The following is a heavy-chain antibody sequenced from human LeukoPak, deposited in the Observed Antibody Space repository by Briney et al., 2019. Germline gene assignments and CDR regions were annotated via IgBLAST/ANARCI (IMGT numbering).Heavy chain of an antibody. J-gene: IGHJ3*02. CDR2: IYVDGRTT. CDR3: ASQLPDYDFWSGYARSVGAFDI. D-gene: IGHD3-3*01. Sequence: GGSLRLSCVASGFTFSNYWMHWVRQPPGKGLVWVSRIYVDGRTTNYADSVKGRFTISRDNAKNTLYLQMNSLRAEDTAVYYCASQLPDYDFWSGYARSVGAFDIWGQGTMVTVSS. CDR1: GFTFSNYW. V-gene: IGHV3-74*01.